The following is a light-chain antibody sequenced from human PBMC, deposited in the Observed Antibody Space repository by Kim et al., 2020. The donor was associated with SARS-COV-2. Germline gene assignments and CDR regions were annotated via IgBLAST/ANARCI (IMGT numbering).Light chain of an antibody. V-gene: IGLV3-1*01. CDR1: KLGNKY. Sequence: SYELTQPPSVSVSPGQTASITCSGDKLGNKYAYWYQQRPGQSPVVVMYQDRKRPSGIPERFSGSNSGNTATLTISGTQAVDEADYYCQAWDSSTAWVFGG. CDR2: QDR. CDR3: QAWDSSTAWV. J-gene: IGLJ3*02.